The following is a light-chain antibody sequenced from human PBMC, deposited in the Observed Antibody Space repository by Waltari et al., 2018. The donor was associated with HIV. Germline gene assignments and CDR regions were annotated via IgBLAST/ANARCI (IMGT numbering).Light chain of an antibody. J-gene: IGKJ2*03. CDR1: RSVGSY. CDR2: DAS. Sequence: EIVLTQSPATLSLSPGERATLSCRASRSVGSYLAWYQQKPGQAPRLLIYDASNSATGIPARFSGSGSGTDFTLTISSLEPEDFAVYYCQQRTNWPPYSFGQGTKLEIK. V-gene: IGKV3-11*01. CDR3: QQRTNWPPYS.